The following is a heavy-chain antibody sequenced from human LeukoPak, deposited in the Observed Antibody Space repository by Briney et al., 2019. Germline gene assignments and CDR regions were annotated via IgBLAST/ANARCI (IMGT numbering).Heavy chain of an antibody. V-gene: IGHV3-48*04. D-gene: IGHD6-13*01. J-gene: IGHJ4*02. CDR3: ARDTMTSSWYCDY. Sequence: PGGSLRLSCAASGFTFSSYSMNWVRQAPGKGLEWVSYISSSSSTIYYADSVRGRFTISRDNAKNSLYLQMNSLRAEDTAVYYCARDTMTSSWYCDYWGQGTLVTVSS. CDR2: ISSSSSTI. CDR1: GFTFSSYS.